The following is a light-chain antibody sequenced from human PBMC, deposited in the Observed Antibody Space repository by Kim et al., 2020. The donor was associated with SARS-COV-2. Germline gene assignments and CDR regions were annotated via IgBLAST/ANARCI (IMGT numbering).Light chain of an antibody. CDR1: QDISHY. V-gene: IGKV1-27*01. Sequence: DIQMTQSPPSLSASVGDRVTITCRASQDISHYLVWFQHKPGKAPKLLIYAASALHSEVPSRFSGSGAGTDFTLTISSLQPEDVATYYCQSYNSAPCTFGRGTKVDIK. CDR3: QSYNSAPCT. J-gene: IGKJ4*02. CDR2: AAS.